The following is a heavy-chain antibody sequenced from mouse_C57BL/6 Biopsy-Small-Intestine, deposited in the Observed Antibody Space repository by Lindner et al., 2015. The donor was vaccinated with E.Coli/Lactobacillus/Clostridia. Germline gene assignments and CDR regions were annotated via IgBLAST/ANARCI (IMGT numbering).Heavy chain of an antibody. D-gene: IGHD2-4*01. CDR1: AYPFTSYG. CDR3: VRDYDFWSGYYP. CDR2: ISPYNGDT. V-gene: IGHV1-4*01. Sequence: SVKVSCKTSAYPFTSYGISWVRQAPAQGLEWMGWISPYNGDTEYAQNLQGRVTMTTDTSTSTAYMELRSLRSDDTAVYYCVRDYDFWSGYYPWGQGTLVTVSS. J-gene: IGHJ4*01.